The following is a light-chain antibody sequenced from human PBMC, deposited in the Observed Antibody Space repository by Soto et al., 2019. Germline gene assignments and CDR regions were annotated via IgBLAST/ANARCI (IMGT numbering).Light chain of an antibody. CDR2: EVS. V-gene: IGLV2-14*01. CDR1: SSDVGGYNY. Sequence: QSVLTQPASVSGSPGQSITISCTGTSSDVGGYNYVSWYQQHPGKAPKLMIYEVSNRPSGVSNRFSGSKSGNTASLVITGLQAEDEADYYCQSYDSSLSASVFGGGTKLTVL. J-gene: IGLJ3*02. CDR3: QSYDSSLSASV.